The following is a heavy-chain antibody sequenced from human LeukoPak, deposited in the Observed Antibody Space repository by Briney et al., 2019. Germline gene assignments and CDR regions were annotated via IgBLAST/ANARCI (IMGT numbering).Heavy chain of an antibody. CDR2: IKQDGSDK. D-gene: IGHD1-14*01. Sequence: GGSLRLSCAASGFTFTKYWMTWVRQAPGKGLEWVGNIKQDGSDKDYMDSVKGRFTISRDNTKNSVYLQMSSLRAEDTAVYYCAREVWGPEYWGQGTLVTVSS. CDR3: AREVWGPEY. CDR1: GFTFTKYW. V-gene: IGHV3-7*01. J-gene: IGHJ4*02.